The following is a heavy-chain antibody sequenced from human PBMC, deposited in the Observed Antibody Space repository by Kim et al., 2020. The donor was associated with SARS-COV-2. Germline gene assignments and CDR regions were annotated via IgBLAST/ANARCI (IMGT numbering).Heavy chain of an antibody. J-gene: IGHJ5*02. D-gene: IGHD3-10*01. CDR1: GYTFTSYG. Sequence: ASVKVSCKASGYTFTSYGISWVRQAPGQGLEWMGWISAYNGNTNYAQKLQGRVTMTTDTSTSTAYMELRSLRSDDTAVYYCARDGTGALLWFGEGGWFDPWGQGTLVTVSS. CDR2: ISAYNGNT. CDR3: ARDGTGALLWFGEGGWFDP. V-gene: IGHV1-18*04.